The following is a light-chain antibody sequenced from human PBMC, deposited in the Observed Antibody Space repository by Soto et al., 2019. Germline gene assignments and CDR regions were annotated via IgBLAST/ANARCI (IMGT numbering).Light chain of an antibody. J-gene: IGKJ1*01. Sequence: EIAMTQSPATLSVSPGERVTLSCRASESVTTNLAWYQQKPGQAPRLVIYGASLRATGIPARFSASGSGTEFTLTVNSLQSEDVAVYYCQQYNHWPSWTFGQGTRVEI. CDR2: GAS. CDR1: ESVTTN. V-gene: IGKV3-15*01. CDR3: QQYNHWPSWT.